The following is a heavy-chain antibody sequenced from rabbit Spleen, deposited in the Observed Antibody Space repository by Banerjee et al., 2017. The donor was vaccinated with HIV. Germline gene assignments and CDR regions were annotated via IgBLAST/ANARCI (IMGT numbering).Heavy chain of an antibody. CDR2: IDPIFGST. CDR1: GFSFSSGYD. Sequence: QQQLEESGGGLVQPEGSLTLTCKASGFSFSSGYDMFWVRQAPGKGLEYIGYIDPIFGSTYYASWVNGRFTISRHNAQNTLYLQLDSLTAADTATYFCARAIYVGFAGYGYAPHYFNLWGQGTLVTVS. V-gene: IGHV1S43*01. CDR3: ARAIYVGFAGYGYAPHYFNL. J-gene: IGHJ4*01. D-gene: IGHD6-1*01.